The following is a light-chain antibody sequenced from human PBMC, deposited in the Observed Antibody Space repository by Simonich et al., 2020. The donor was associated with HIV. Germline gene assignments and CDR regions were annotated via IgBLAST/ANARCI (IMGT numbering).Light chain of an antibody. J-gene: IGLJ2*01. CDR1: SSDVGCYNY. V-gene: IGLV2-11*01. CDR3: CSYAGAYTVI. CDR2: DVG. Sequence: QSALTQPRSVSGSPGQSVTISCTGTSSDVGCYNYVSWYQQHPDKAPKLMIYDVGKRPSGVPDRFSGSKSGNTASLTISGLQAEDESDYYCCSYAGAYTVIFGGGTKLTVL.